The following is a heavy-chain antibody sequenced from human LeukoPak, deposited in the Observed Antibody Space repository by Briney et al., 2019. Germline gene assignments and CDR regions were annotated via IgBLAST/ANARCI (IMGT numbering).Heavy chain of an antibody. V-gene: IGHV3-48*01. D-gene: IGHD2-2*01. CDR2: ISSSSGTI. Sequence: GGSLRLSCAASGFTFSSYNMNWVRQAPGKGLEWVSYISSSSGTIYYADSVKGRFTISRDNSKNTFYLQMNSLRAEDTAVYYCARDDCSSTSCYRFDYWGQGTLVTVSS. J-gene: IGHJ4*02. CDR3: ARDDCSSTSCYRFDY. CDR1: GFTFSSYN.